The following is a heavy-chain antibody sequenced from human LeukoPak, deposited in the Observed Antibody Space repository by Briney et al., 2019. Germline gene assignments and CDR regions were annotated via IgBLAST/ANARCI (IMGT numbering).Heavy chain of an antibody. J-gene: IGHJ4*02. D-gene: IGHD6-13*01. CDR1: GFTFSSYG. V-gene: IGHV3-NL1*01. CDR3: AKDHGSSDWYYFDY. Sequence: GGSLRLSCGASGFTFSSYGMHWVRQAPGKGLEWVSDISDSGSNTYYADSVKGRFTVSRDNSKNTLYLQMNTLRADDTAVYYCAKDHGSSDWYYFDYWGQGTLVTVSS. CDR2: ISDSGSNT.